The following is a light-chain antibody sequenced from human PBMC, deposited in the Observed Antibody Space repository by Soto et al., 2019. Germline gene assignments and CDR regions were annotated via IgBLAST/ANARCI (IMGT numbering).Light chain of an antibody. CDR3: QQYDSIPLT. Sequence: DIVMTQSPDSLAVSLGERATINCKSSQSVLYSSNNKNYLAWYQQKPGQPPKLLIYWASTRESGVPDRFSGSGYGTDFTLTISSLQAEDVAVYYCQQYDSIPLTFGGGTKVEIK. V-gene: IGKV4-1*01. CDR2: WAS. CDR1: QSVLYSSNNKNY. J-gene: IGKJ4*01.